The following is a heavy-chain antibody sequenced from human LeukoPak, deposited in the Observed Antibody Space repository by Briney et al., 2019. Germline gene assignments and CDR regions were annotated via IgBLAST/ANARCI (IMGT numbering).Heavy chain of an antibody. CDR3: ARVEYSSDAFDI. J-gene: IGHJ3*02. Sequence: GGSLRLSCAASGFTFDTYNFNWVRQAPGKGLEWVATIRSCSSYIHYADSVKGRFIISRDNSKNTLYLQMNSLRAEDTAVYYCARVEYSSDAFDIWGQGTMVTVSS. D-gene: IGHD6-6*01. V-gene: IGHV3-21*01. CDR2: IRSCSSYI. CDR1: GFTFDTYN.